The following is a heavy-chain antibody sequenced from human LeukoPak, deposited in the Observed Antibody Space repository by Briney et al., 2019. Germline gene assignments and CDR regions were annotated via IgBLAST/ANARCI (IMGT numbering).Heavy chain of an antibody. CDR3: ARDGIVGATRRYYFDY. V-gene: IGHV1-69*04. D-gene: IGHD1-26*01. CDR2: IIPILGIA. Sequence: SVKVSCKASGGTFSSYAISWVRQAPGQGLEWMGRIIPILGIANYAQKFQGRVTITADKSTSTAYMELSSLRSGDTAVYYCARDGIVGATRRYYFDYWGQGTLVTVSS. CDR1: GGTFSSYA. J-gene: IGHJ4*02.